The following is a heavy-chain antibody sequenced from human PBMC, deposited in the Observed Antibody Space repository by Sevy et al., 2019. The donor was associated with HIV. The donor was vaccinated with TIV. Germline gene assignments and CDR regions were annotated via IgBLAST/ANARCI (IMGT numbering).Heavy chain of an antibody. CDR3: AADLGVGYNYSPPPDY. V-gene: IGHV3-7*01. CDR2: IKQDGSEK. D-gene: IGHD5-12*01. Sequence: GGSLRLSCAASGFTFSSYWMSWVRQAPGKGLEWVANIKQDGSEKYYVDSVKGRFTISRDNAKNSLYLQMNSLRAEDTAVYYCAADLGVGYNYSPPPDYWGQGTLVTVSS. J-gene: IGHJ4*02. CDR1: GFTFSSYW.